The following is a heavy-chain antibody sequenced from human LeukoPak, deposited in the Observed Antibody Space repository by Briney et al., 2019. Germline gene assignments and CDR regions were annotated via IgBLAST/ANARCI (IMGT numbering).Heavy chain of an antibody. D-gene: IGHD3-22*01. V-gene: IGHV1-2*02. CDR3: ARDGFSLQYSSGYYLDY. J-gene: IGHJ4*02. CDR2: INPNSGGT. CDR1: GYTFTGYY. Sequence: ASVKVSCKASGYTFTGYYMHWVRQAPGQGLEWMGWINPNSGGTNYAQKFQGRVTMTRDTSTSTVYMELSSLRSEDTAVYYCARDGFSLQYSSGYYLDYWGQGTLVTVSS.